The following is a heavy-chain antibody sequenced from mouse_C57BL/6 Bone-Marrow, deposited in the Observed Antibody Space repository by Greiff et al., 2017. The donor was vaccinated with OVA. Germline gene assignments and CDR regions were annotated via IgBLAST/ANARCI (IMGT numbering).Heavy chain of an antibody. V-gene: IGHV2-2*01. Sequence: QVQLKESGPGLVQPSQSLSITCTASGFSLTSYGVHWVRQSPGQGLEWLGVIWSGGSTDYNAAFISRLSISKDNSKSQVFFKMNSLQADDTAIYYCAIRVFAYWGQGTLVTVSA. CDR3: AIRVFAY. CDR1: GFSLTSYG. CDR2: IWSGGST. J-gene: IGHJ3*01.